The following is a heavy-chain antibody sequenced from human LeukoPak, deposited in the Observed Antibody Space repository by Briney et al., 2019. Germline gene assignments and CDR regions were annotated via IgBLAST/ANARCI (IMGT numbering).Heavy chain of an antibody. D-gene: IGHD3-16*02. Sequence: ASVKVSCKASGYTFTGYYMHWVRQAPGQGLEWMGWMNPNSGNTGYAQKFQGRVTMTRNTSISTAYMELSSLRSEDTAVYYCATAGLRDYVWGSYRYTFDAFDIWGQGTMVTVSS. CDR2: MNPNSGNT. CDR1: GYTFTGYY. V-gene: IGHV1-8*02. J-gene: IGHJ3*02. CDR3: ATAGLRDYVWGSYRYTFDAFDI.